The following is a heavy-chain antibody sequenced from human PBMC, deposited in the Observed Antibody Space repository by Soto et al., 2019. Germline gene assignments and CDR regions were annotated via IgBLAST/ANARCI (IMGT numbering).Heavy chain of an antibody. CDR1: GDSISRYY. CDR2: IYYSGET. J-gene: IGHJ6*02. D-gene: IGHD3-10*01. V-gene: IGHV4-59*01. CDR3: ARDQGGEFLKGSGMDV. Sequence: QVQLQVSGPGLVKPSETLSLTCTVSGDSISRYYWSWIRLSPGKGLEWIGYIYYSGETNYNPSVKSRVTISVDRTKNQFSQKLSSVTAADTAVYYCARDQGGEFLKGSGMDVWGQGTTVTVSS.